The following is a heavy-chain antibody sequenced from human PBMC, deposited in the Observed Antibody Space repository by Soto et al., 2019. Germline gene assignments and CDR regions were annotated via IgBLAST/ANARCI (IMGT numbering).Heavy chain of an antibody. CDR2: IWYDGSNK. CDR1: GFTFSSYG. D-gene: IGHD2-15*01. J-gene: IGHJ4*02. CDR3: ARDSLYCSGGSCYPDYFDY. Sequence: GGSLRLSCAASGFTFSSYGMHWVRQAPGKGLEWVAVIWYDGSNKYYADSVKGRFTISRDNSKNTLYLQMNSLRAEDTAVYYCARDSLYCSGGSCYPDYFDYWGQGTLVTVSS. V-gene: IGHV3-33*01.